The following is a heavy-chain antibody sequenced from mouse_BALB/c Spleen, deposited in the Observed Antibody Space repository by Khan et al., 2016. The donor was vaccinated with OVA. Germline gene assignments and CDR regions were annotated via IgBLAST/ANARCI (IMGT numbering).Heavy chain of an antibody. V-gene: IGHV5-9*02. CDR1: GFAFNSYD. D-gene: IGHD2-10*01. J-gene: IGHJ3*01. CDR2: ISSTGTYT. Sequence: EVELVESGGGLVKPGGSLKLSCEVSGFAFNSYDMSWVRQTPEKRLEWVATISSTGTYTYSPDSVKGRFTISRATARNTLYLQMSSLRSEDTALYYCTRPSYYGNPWFTYWGQGTLGTVSA. CDR3: TRPSYYGNPWFTY.